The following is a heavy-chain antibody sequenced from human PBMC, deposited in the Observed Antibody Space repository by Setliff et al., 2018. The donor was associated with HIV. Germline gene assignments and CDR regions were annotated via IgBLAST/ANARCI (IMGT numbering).Heavy chain of an antibody. CDR1: GFTFDDYA. D-gene: IGHD2-15*01. CDR2: IKSRGYGGTT. J-gene: IGHJ4*02. V-gene: IGHV3-49*04. CDR3: TTDVPNSGGSCYDS. Sequence: GGSLRLSCAASGFTFDDYALTWVRQAPGKGLEWVGRIKSRGYGGTTDYAASVEGRFTISRDDSKKILYLQMNTLTTEDTGVYYCTTDVPNSGGSCYDSWGQGTPVTVSS.